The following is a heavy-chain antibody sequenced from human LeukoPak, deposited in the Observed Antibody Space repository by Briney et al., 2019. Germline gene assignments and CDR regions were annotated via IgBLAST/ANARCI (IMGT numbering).Heavy chain of an antibody. Sequence: ASVKVSCKASGYTFTGYYMHWVRQAPGQGLEWMGWINPNSGGTNYAQKFQGRVTMTRDTSISTAYMELSRLRSDDTAVYYCARVATMVQGFDPWGQGTLVTVSS. D-gene: IGHD3-10*01. CDR3: ARVATMVQGFDP. CDR1: GYTFTGYY. J-gene: IGHJ5*02. V-gene: IGHV1-2*02. CDR2: INPNSGGT.